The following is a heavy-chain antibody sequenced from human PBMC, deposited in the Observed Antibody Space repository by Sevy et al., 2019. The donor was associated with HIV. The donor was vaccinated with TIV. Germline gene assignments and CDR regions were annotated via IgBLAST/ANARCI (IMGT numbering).Heavy chain of an antibody. D-gene: IGHD2-2*01. V-gene: IGHV4-34*01. CDR3: ARHCSGTSCSDAFDI. CDR1: VGPSVVTT. CDR2: INHSGST. Sequence: LLQLRRPCPSPALSMVGPSVVTTGGIRQPPGRGLEWIGEINHSGSTNYNPSLKSRVTISVDTSKNQFSLKLSSVTAAETDVYYGARHCSGTSCSDAFDIWGQGTMVTVSS. J-gene: IGHJ3*02.